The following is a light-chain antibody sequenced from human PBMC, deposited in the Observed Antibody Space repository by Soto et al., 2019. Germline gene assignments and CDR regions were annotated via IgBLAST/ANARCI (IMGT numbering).Light chain of an antibody. V-gene: IGLV1-40*01. CDR1: SSNIGAGYD. CDR3: QSYDRSLSGWV. J-gene: IGLJ3*02. CDR2: GNS. Sequence: QSVLTQPPSVYGAPGQRVTISCTGSSSNIGAGYDVHWYQQLPGTAPKLLIYGNSNRPSGVPDRFSGSKSGTSASLAITGLQAEDGADYYCQSYDRSLSGWVFGGGTKLTVL.